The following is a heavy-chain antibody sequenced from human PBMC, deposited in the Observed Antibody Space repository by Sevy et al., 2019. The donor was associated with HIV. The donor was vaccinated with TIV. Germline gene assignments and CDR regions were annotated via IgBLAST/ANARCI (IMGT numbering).Heavy chain of an antibody. CDR1: GFTFRSFS. CDR3: ARDAARVIVPTAGFDS. CDR2: IWYDGRTE. J-gene: IGHJ5*01. Sequence: GGSLRLSCVASGFTFRSFSMHWVRQAPGKGLEWVAAIWYDGRTERYADSVQGRFTISRDNSKKTLHLQMNSLRAEDTALYYCARDAARVIVPTAGFDSWGQGPLVTVSS. V-gene: IGHV3-33*01. D-gene: IGHD1-1*01.